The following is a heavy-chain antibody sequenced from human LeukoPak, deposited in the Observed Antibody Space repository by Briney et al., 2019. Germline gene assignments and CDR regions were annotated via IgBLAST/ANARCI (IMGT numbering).Heavy chain of an antibody. Sequence: GGSLRLSCAASGFTFINAWMNWVRQAPGKGLEWVGRIKTKADGEPTDYAASVKGRFTISRDDSKNTLYLQMNSLKTEDTAMYYCTTNDAFDIWGQGTAVTVSS. CDR1: GFTFINAW. V-gene: IGHV3-15*01. CDR3: TTNDAFDI. J-gene: IGHJ3*02. CDR2: IKTKADGEPT.